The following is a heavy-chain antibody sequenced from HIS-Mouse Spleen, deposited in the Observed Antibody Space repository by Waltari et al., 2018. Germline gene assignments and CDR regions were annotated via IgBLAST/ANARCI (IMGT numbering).Heavy chain of an antibody. CDR2: IYYSGST. Sequence: QLQLQESGPGLVKPSETMSLTCTVSGGPISSSSYSWGWIRQPPGKGLEWIGGIYYSGSTYYNPSLKSRVTISVDTSKNQFSLKLSSVTAADTAVYYCAREIPYSSSWYDWYFDLWGRGTLVTVSS. CDR1: GGPISSSSYS. J-gene: IGHJ2*01. D-gene: IGHD6-13*01. V-gene: IGHV4-39*07. CDR3: AREIPYSSSWYDWYFDL.